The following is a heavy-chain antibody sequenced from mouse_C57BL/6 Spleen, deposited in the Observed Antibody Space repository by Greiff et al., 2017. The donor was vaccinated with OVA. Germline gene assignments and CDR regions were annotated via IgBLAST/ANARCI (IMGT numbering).Heavy chain of an antibody. Sequence: VQLQQSGPELVKPGASVKISCKASGYAFSSSWMNWVKQRPGKGLEWIGRIYPGDGDTNYNGKFKGKATLTADKSSSTAYMQLSSLTSEDSAVYFCARSGDGNFDYWGQGTTLTVSS. CDR1: GYAFSSSW. J-gene: IGHJ2*01. V-gene: IGHV1-82*01. CDR2: IYPGDGDT. D-gene: IGHD2-1*01. CDR3: ARSGDGNFDY.